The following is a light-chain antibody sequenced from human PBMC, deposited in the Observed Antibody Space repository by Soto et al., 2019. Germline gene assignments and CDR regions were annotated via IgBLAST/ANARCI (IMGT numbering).Light chain of an antibody. CDR2: EGS. CDR1: SSDIGSYNL. V-gene: IGLV2-23*01. Sequence: QSVLTQPGSVSGSPGQSITISCSGTSSDIGSYNLVSWYQQHPGKAPKVIIFEGSRLPSGVSSRFSGSKSGNMASLTISGLRPEDEADYYCSSYAGSNVLVVFGGGTKVTVL. J-gene: IGLJ2*01. CDR3: SSYAGSNVLVV.